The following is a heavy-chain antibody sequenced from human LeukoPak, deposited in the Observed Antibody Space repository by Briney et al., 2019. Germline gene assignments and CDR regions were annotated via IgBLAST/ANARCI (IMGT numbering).Heavy chain of an antibody. V-gene: IGHV3-23*01. CDR2: IGGNGET. J-gene: IGHJ4*02. D-gene: IGHD3-16*01. CDR1: GLSFSSFA. CDR3: AKASWVSSTDAVR. Sequence: PGGSLRLSCAASGLSFSSFAMSWVRQGPARGLEWVSSIGGNGETFYADSVKGRFTLSSDSSRNTVYFQLSNLRVEDTAIYYCAKASWVSSTDAVRWGQGTLVTVSS.